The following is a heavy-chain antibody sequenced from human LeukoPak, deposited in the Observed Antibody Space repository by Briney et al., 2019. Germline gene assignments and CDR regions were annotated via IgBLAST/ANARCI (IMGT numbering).Heavy chain of an antibody. CDR3: ARDREFQSGSEGDY. D-gene: IGHD3-10*01. CDR2: IKQGGSEI. J-gene: IGHJ4*02. CDR1: GFTFSRYW. Sequence: GGSLRLSCVGSGFTFSRYWMSWVRQAPGKGLEYVALIKQGGSEIYHMDSVKGRFTISRDDAKNSLYLQMNSLRVEDTAVYYCARDREFQSGSEGDYWGQGTLVTVSS. V-gene: IGHV3-7*01.